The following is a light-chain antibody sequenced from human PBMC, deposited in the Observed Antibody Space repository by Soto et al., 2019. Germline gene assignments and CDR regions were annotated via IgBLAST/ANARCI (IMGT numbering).Light chain of an antibody. J-gene: IGKJ4*01. CDR1: QTISNY. CDR3: QQLNGYQLA. V-gene: IGKV1-9*01. Sequence: DIQMTQSPSSLSASVGDKVTITCRASQTISNYLNWYQQQPGKAPNVVIYAASSLRSGVPPRFSGGGSGTEFTLTNSTLQPDDSGIYYCQQLNGYQLAFGGGTNVEIK. CDR2: AAS.